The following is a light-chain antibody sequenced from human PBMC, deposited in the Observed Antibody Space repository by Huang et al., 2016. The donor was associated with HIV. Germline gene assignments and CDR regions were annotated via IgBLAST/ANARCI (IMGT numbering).Light chain of an antibody. V-gene: IGKV3-11*01. Sequence: EIVLTQSPGTLSLSPGESATLSCRTSQSVFSYLAWYQQRPGQAPRRLVYDASNRATGVSARFSGSGSGTDFALTISSVESEDFAVYYCQQRSAWPRTFGQGTKLEI. CDR3: QQRSAWPRT. CDR1: QSVFSY. CDR2: DAS. J-gene: IGKJ2*01.